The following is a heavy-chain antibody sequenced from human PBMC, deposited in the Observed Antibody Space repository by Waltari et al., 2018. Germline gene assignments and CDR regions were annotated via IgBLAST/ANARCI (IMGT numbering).Heavy chain of an antibody. J-gene: IGHJ4*02. Sequence: EVQLVESGGVVVQPGGSLRLSCAASGFPFVDYGMHWVRQAPGKGLGWVFLINWDGGRTHDGDSLKVRFTISRDNSKNALYLQMNSLRAEDTALYYCARSRSYPVVNFDYWGQGTLVTVSS. CDR3: ARSRSYPVVNFDY. CDR2: INWDGGRT. D-gene: IGHD3-10*01. CDR1: GFPFVDYG. V-gene: IGHV3-43D*04.